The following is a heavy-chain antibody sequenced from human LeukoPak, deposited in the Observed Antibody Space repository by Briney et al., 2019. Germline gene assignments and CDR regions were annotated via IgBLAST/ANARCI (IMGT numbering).Heavy chain of an antibody. Sequence: TGGSLRLSCAASGFIFSRYNMNWVRQAPGTGLEWLSYISSSSSSIYYADSVRGRFTVSRDNAKNSLYLQLNSLRADDTGVYYCVRGQQWAAHGAFDVWGQGTMVTVSS. J-gene: IGHJ3*01. V-gene: IGHV3-48*01. CDR1: GFIFSRYN. CDR3: VRGQQWAAHGAFDV. D-gene: IGHD6-19*01. CDR2: ISSSSSSI.